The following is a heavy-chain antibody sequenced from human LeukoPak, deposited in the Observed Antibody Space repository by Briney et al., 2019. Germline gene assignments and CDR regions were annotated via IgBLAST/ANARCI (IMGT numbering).Heavy chain of an antibody. CDR3: AREVGTIMVNWFDP. CDR2: IFHSGST. V-gene: IGHV4-4*07. Sequence: PSETLSLTCRVSGGSISSYHWSWIRQPAGKELEWVGRIFHSGSTDYNPSLKSRVTMSVDTSKNQFSLNMTSVTAADTAVYYCAREVGTIMVNWFDPWGQGTLVTVSS. CDR1: GGSISSYH. D-gene: IGHD3-3*01. J-gene: IGHJ5*02.